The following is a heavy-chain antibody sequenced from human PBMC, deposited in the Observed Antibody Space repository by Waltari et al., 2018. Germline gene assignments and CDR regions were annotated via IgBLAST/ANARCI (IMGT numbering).Heavy chain of an antibody. V-gene: IGHV4-59*01. D-gene: IGHD6-19*01. J-gene: IGHJ3*02. CDR2: IYYSGST. CDR3: VRGGPDQWLKGAAFDI. Sequence: QVQLQESGPGLVKPSETLSLTCTVSGGSISSYYWSWIRQPPGKGLEWIGYIYYSGSTNYNPSLKSRVTISVDTSKNQFSLKLSSVTAADTAVYYCVRGGPDQWLKGAAFDIWGQGTMVTVSS. CDR1: GGSISSYY.